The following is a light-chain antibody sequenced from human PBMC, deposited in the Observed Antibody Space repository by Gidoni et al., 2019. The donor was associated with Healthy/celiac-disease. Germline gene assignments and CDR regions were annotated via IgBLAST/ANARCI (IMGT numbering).Light chain of an antibody. V-gene: IGKV1-39*01. CDR2: AAS. CDR3: QQSYSTPYT. Sequence: DIQITQSPSSLSASGGYRVTITCRASQSISSYLNWYQQKPGKAPKLLIYAASSLQSGVPSRFSGSGSGTDFTLTISSLQPEDVATYYCQQSYSTPYTFGQGTKLEIK. J-gene: IGKJ2*01. CDR1: QSISSY.